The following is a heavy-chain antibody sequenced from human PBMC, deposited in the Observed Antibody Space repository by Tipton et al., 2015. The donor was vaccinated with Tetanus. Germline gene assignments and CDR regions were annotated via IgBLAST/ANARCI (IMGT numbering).Heavy chain of an antibody. V-gene: IGHV4-61*08. Sequence: TLSLTCSVSGASLRSGDYNWSWIRQPPGKGLEWLAYISDSGLSHSHYFLQSRNTISRNTSRNQFSLKLTSVTAADTAVYYCTRANHEFPKKGPFDSWGQGTLVIVS. D-gene: IGHD3-10*01. J-gene: IGHJ4*02. CDR3: TRANHEFPKKGPFDS. CDR2: ISDSGLS. CDR1: GASLRSGDYN.